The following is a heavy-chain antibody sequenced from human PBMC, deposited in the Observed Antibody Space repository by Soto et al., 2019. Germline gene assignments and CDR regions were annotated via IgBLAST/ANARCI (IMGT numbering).Heavy chain of an antibody. V-gene: IGHV4-59*01. J-gene: IGHJ3*02. D-gene: IGHD3-10*01. Sequence: QVQLQESGPGLVKPSETLSLTCTVSGGSISSYYWSWIRQPPGKGLEWIGYIYYSGSTNYNPSLKRRVTISVDTSKNQFSLKLSSVTAADTAVYYCAREAVRGVKHAFDIWGQGTMVTVSS. CDR3: AREAVRGVKHAFDI. CDR2: IYYSGST. CDR1: GGSISSYY.